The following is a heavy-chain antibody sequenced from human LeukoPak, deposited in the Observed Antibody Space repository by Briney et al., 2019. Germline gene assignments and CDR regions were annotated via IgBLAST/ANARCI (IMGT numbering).Heavy chain of an antibody. D-gene: IGHD1-1*01. Sequence: GGSLRLSCAASGFTFSSYSMNWVRQAPGKGLEWVSCISSSSSYIYYADPVKGRFNISRDNAKNSLYLQMNSLRTEDTAVYYCAKVDNWKYGHHDFWGQGTLVTVSS. V-gene: IGHV3-21*04. CDR3: AKVDNWKYGHHDF. CDR2: ISSSSSYI. CDR1: GFTFSSYS. J-gene: IGHJ4*02.